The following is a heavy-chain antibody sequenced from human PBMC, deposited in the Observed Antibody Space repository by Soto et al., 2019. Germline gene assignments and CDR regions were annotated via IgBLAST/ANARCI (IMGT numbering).Heavy chain of an antibody. CDR3: ARDRRLDDILRCGMDV. V-gene: IGHV1-18*01. J-gene: IGHJ6*02. D-gene: IGHD3-9*01. Sequence: QVQLVQSGAEVKKPGASVKVSCKASGYTFTSYGISWVRQAPGQGLEWMGWISAYNGNTNYAQKLQGRVTMTTDTTTSTAYMELRSLSSDDRAVYYCARDRRLDDILRCGMDVWGQGTTVIFSS. CDR1: GYTFTSYG. CDR2: ISAYNGNT.